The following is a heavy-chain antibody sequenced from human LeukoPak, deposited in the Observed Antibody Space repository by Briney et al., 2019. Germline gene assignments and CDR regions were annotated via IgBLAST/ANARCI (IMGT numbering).Heavy chain of an antibody. V-gene: IGHV4-59*13. Sequence: SETLSLTCTVSGGSISTYYWSWIRRPPGKGLEWIAYIHASGPTNYNPSLKSRITISVDTSKNQFSLKLSSVTAADTAVYYCGRRTFYDTLTGYKYWYFDLWGRGTLVTVSS. CDR3: GRRTFYDTLTGYKYWYFDL. CDR1: GGSISTYY. D-gene: IGHD3-9*01. J-gene: IGHJ2*01. CDR2: IHASGPT.